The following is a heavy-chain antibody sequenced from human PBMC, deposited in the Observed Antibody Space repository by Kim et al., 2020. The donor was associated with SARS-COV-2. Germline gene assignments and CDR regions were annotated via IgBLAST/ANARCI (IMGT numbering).Heavy chain of an antibody. J-gene: IGHJ4*02. CDR2: ISGSGGST. Sequence: GGSLRLSCAASGFTFSSYAMSWVRQAPGKGLEWVSAISGSGGSTYYADSVKGRFTISRDNSKNTLYLQMNGLRAEDTAVYYCAKYSSSWYGYFDYWGQGTLVTVSS. V-gene: IGHV3-23*01. D-gene: IGHD6-13*01. CDR3: AKYSSSWYGYFDY. CDR1: GFTFSSYA.